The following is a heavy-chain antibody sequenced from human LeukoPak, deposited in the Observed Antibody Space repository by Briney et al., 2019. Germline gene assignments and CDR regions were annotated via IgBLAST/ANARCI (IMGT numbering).Heavy chain of an antibody. CDR1: GFTFSSYA. CDR2: ISSNGGST. CDR3: ASMYYYDSSDAFDI. Sequence: GGSLRLSCAASGFTFSSYAMHWVCQAPGKGLEYVSAISSNGGSTYYANSVKGRFTISRDNSKNTLYLQMGSLRAEDMAVYYCASMYYYDSSDAFDIWGQGTMVTVSS. D-gene: IGHD3-22*01. J-gene: IGHJ3*02. V-gene: IGHV3-64*01.